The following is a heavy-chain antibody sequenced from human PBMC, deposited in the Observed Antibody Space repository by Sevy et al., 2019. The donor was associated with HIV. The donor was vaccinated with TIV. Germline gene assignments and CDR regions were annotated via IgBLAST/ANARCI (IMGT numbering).Heavy chain of an antibody. D-gene: IGHD5-18*01. CDR3: ARDLRLLGYSYGSFDY. CDR1: GYSFTGQY. J-gene: IGHJ4*02. CDR2: INPNSGAT. Sequence: ASVKVSCQASGYSFTGQYMHWVRQAPGQGLEWMGWINPNSGATNYAQEFQGRVTMTRDTSISTAYMELSGLKFVDTAVYYCARDLRLLGYSYGSFDYWGQGTLVTVSS. V-gene: IGHV1-2*02.